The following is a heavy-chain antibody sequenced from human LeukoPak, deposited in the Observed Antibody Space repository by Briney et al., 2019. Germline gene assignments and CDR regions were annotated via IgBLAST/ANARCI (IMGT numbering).Heavy chain of an antibody. CDR3: ATGNPVPTGTYYYYHMDV. V-gene: IGHV1-24*01. CDR2: FDPEDGET. Sequence: GASVKVSCKVSGYTLTELSMHWVRQAPGKGLEWMGGFDPEDGETIYAQKFQGRVTMTEDTSTDTAYMELSSLRSEDTAVYYCATGNPVPTGTYYYYHMDVWGKGTTVTVSS. D-gene: IGHD7-27*01. CDR1: GYTLTELS. J-gene: IGHJ6*03.